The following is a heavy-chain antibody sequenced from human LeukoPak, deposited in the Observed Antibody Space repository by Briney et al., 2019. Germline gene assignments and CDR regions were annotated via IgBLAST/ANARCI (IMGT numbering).Heavy chain of an antibody. Sequence: GESLKISCKASGYTFSGYWIAWVRQMPGKGLEWMGTIHPGDSDIRYRPSFQGQVTISADKSISTAYLQWRSLKASDTAMYYCARRGFEPLAMPNPFDYWGQGTLVTVSS. CDR1: GYTFSGYW. V-gene: IGHV5-51*01. J-gene: IGHJ4*02. CDR3: ARRGFEPLAMPNPFDY. D-gene: IGHD2/OR15-2a*01. CDR2: IHPGDSDI.